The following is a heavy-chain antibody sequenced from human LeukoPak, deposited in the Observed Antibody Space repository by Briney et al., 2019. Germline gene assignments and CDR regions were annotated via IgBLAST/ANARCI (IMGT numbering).Heavy chain of an antibody. CDR3: ARDRAANYDILTWPFDY. D-gene: IGHD3-9*01. CDR1: GYTFTSYG. Sequence: ASVKVSCKASGYTFTSYGISWVRQAPGQGLEWRGWISAYNGNTNYAQKLQGRVTMTTDTSTSTAYMELRSLRSDDTAVYYCARDRAANYDILTWPFDYWGQGTLVTVSS. V-gene: IGHV1-18*01. CDR2: ISAYNGNT. J-gene: IGHJ4*02.